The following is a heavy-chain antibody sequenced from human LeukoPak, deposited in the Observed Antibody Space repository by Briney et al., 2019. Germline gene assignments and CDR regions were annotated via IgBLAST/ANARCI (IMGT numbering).Heavy chain of an antibody. Sequence: SETLSLTCTVSGGSISSYYWSWIRQPAGKGLEWIGRIYTSGSTNYNPSLKSRVTMSVDTSKNQFSLKLSSVTAADTAVYYCARSRGSYYNVNYYMDVWGKGTTVTVSS. V-gene: IGHV4-4*07. CDR2: IYTSGST. J-gene: IGHJ6*03. D-gene: IGHD3-10*01. CDR3: ARSRGSYYNVNYYMDV. CDR1: GGSISSYY.